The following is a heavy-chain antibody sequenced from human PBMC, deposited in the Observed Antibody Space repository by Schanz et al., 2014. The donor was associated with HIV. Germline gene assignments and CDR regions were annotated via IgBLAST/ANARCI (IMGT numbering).Heavy chain of an antibody. Sequence: QVQLVESGGGVVQPGRSLRLSCAAAGFTFTTYAMHWARQTPGKGLEWVAVLWYDGSNKDYAESVKGRFIISRDKSKNTVFLQMMSLRAEDTAVYYCAKDYGYCSRTSCPLADWGQGTLVIVSS. D-gene: IGHD2-2*01. CDR3: AKDYGYCSRTSCPLAD. V-gene: IGHV3-33*03. CDR1: GFTFTTYA. J-gene: IGHJ4*02. CDR2: LWYDGSNK.